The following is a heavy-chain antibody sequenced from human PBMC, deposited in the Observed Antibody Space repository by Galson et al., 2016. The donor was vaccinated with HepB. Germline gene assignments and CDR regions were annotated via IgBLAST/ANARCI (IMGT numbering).Heavy chain of an antibody. D-gene: IGHD5-18*01. CDR2: ISYDGSNK. CDR3: AKDIRSYGLFGRFDY. Sequence: SLRLSCAASGFTFSSDAMHWVRQAPGKGLEWVAVISYDGSNKYYADSVKGRFTISRDNSKNTLYLQMNSLRAEDTAVYYCAKDIRSYGLFGRFDYWGQGTLVTVSS. CDR1: GFTFSSDA. V-gene: IGHV3-30*04. J-gene: IGHJ4*02.